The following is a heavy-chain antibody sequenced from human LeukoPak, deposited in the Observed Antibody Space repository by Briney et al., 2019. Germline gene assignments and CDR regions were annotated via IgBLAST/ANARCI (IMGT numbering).Heavy chain of an antibody. Sequence: PSETLSLTCAVYGGSFSGYYWSWIRQPPGKGLEWIGEINHSGSTNYNPSLKSRVTISVDTSKNQFSLKLSSVTAADTAVYYCARMGGPWGQGTLVIVSS. CDR2: INHSGST. CDR1: GGSFSGYY. V-gene: IGHV4-34*01. J-gene: IGHJ5*02. CDR3: ARMGGP. D-gene: IGHD3-16*01.